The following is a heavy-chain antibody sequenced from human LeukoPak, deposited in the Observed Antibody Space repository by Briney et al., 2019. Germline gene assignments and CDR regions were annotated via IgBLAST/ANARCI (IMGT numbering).Heavy chain of an antibody. CDR2: MSYDGSNK. Sequence: GGSLRLSCAASGFTFSSYAMHWVRQAPGKGLEWVAVMSYDGSNKYYADSVKGRFTISRDNSKNTLYLQMNSLRAEDTAVYYCARVISSWYYFDYWGQGTLVTVSS. J-gene: IGHJ4*02. CDR3: ARVISSWYYFDY. CDR1: GFTFSSYA. V-gene: IGHV3-30*04. D-gene: IGHD6-13*01.